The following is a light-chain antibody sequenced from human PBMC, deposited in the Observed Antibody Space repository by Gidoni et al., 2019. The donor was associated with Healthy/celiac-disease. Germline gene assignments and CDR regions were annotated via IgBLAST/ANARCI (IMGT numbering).Light chain of an antibody. CDR1: QSVSSY. CDR2: DAS. Sequence: EIVLTQSPATLSLSPGERATLSCRASQSVSSYLAWYQQKPGQAPRLLIYDASNSATGIPARCSGGGSGTDVTLTISSLVPEDFAVYYCQQRSNWPLTFGGGTKVEIK. J-gene: IGKJ4*02. CDR3: QQRSNWPLT. V-gene: IGKV3-11*01.